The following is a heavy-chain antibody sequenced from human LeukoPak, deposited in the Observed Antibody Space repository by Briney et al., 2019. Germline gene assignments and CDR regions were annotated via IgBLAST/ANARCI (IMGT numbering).Heavy chain of an antibody. Sequence: ASVKVSCKASGYTFTAYYIHWVRQAPGRGLEWVGRINCNSAGTNYAQKFRGRVTMTRDTSISTVYMELSSLRSDDTAVYYCAVQTMVANTQGDAFDIWGQGTTVIVSS. V-gene: IGHV1-2*06. CDR1: GYTFTAYY. CDR3: AVQTMVANTQGDAFDI. CDR2: INCNSAGT. J-gene: IGHJ3*02. D-gene: IGHD2-15*01.